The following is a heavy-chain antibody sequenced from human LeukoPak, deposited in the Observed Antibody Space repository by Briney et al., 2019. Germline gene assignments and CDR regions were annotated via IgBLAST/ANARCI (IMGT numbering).Heavy chain of an antibody. V-gene: IGHV4-39*01. J-gene: IGHJ4*02. CDR1: GGSISSSSYY. Sequence: SETLSLTCTVSGGSISSSSYYWGWIRQPPGKGLEWIGSIYYSGSTYYNPSLKRRVTISVDTSKNQFPLKLSSVTAADMAVYYCARFKSGGAAADYWGQGTLVTVSS. CDR3: ARFKSGGAAADY. D-gene: IGHD6-13*01. CDR2: IYYSGST.